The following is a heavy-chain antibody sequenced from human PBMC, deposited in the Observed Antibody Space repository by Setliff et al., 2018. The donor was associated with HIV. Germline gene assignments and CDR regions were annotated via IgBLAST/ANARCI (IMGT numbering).Heavy chain of an antibody. D-gene: IGHD3-3*01. V-gene: IGHV3-23*01. CDR1: GFTFSAYA. CDR2: TTSNGRTT. J-gene: IGHJ4*02. Sequence: GESLRLSCAASGFTFSAYAMTWVRRAPGKGLEWVSATTSNGRTTDYAESVRGRFTLSRDNSRNTLYLHMTSLRAEDTAIYYCAKAWGSGYPSFESALMFDVWGQGTLVTV. CDR3: AKAWGSGYPSFESALMFDV.